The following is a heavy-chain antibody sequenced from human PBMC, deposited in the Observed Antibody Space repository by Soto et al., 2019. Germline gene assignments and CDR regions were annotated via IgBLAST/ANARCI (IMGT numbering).Heavy chain of an antibody. D-gene: IGHD1-26*01. CDR1: GFTFSSYA. V-gene: IGHV3-30-3*01. CDR3: AREGVRELPNLDY. Sequence: QVQLVESGGGVVQPGRSLRLSCAASGFTFSSYAMHWVRQAPGKGLEWVAVISYDGSNKYYADSVKGRFTISRDNSKNTLYLQMNSLRAEDTAVYYCAREGVRELPNLDYWGQGTLVTVSS. CDR2: ISYDGSNK. J-gene: IGHJ4*02.